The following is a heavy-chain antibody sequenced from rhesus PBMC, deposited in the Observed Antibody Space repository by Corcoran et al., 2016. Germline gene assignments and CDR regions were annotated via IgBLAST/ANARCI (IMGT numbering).Heavy chain of an antibody. J-gene: IGHJ4*01. CDR2: IDTRGNT. CDR1: GGSISGYW. V-gene: IGHV4-160*01. D-gene: IGHD4-35*01. Sequence: QLQLQESGPGLVKPSETLSLTCAVSGGSISGYWWGWIRPPPGKGLEWIGRIDTRGNTDYNPSLKSRVTISRDTSKNQFSLKLSSVTAADTAVYYCASRITTVTAFDHWGQGVLVTVSS. CDR3: ASRITTVTAFDH.